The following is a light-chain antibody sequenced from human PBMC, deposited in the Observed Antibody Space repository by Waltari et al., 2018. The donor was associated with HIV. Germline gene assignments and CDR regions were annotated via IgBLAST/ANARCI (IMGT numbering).Light chain of an antibody. CDR3: AAWDGSLGV. CDR2: RNN. J-gene: IGLJ2*01. Sequence: QSVLTQPPSASGTPGQRVTISCSGSSSNIGRNYVYWYQQFPGTAPKLLIYRNNQRPSGVPDRCSGSKSGTSASLAISGLRSEDGADYYCAAWDGSLGVLGGGTKLTVL. V-gene: IGLV1-47*01. CDR1: SSNIGRNY.